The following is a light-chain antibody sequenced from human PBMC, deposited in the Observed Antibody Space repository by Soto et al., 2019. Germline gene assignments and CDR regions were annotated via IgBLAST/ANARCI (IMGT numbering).Light chain of an antibody. CDR3: SSYTSSSTSV. V-gene: IGLV2-14*01. CDR1: SSDVGGYNY. J-gene: IGLJ1*01. Sequence: QSALTQPASVSGSPGQSITISCTGTSSDVGGYNYVSWYQQHPGKAPKLMIYEVSNRPSGVSNRFSGSKSGNTASLTISGLQAEDEADYYCSSYTSSSTSVCGTGTKVTVL. CDR2: EVS.